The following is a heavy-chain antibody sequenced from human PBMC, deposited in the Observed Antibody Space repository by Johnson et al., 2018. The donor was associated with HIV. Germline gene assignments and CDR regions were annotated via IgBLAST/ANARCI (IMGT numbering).Heavy chain of an antibody. CDR2: IYSGGST. V-gene: IGHV3-66*04. D-gene: IGHD2-15*01. Sequence: EVQLVESGGGVVQPGRSLRLSCAASGFTVSSNYMNWVRQAPGKGLEWVSVIYSGGSTYYADSVKGRFTISRDNAKSSLYLQMNSLRAEDTAVYYCARLQSGVADDAFDIWGQGTTVTVSS. CDR3: ARLQSGVADDAFDI. J-gene: IGHJ3*02. CDR1: GFTVSSNY.